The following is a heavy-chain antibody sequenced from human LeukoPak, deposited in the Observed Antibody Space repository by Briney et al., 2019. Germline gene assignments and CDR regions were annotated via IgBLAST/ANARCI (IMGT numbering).Heavy chain of an antibody. D-gene: IGHD6-13*01. V-gene: IGHV4-59*12. J-gene: IGHJ4*02. CDR1: GGSISSYY. CDR3: ARGRYVTTRGGAAAGFLDY. Sequence: PSETLSLTCTVSGGSISSYYWSWIRQPPGEGLEWIGYIYYSGSTNYNPSLKSRVTVSVDTSQNQFSLRLSSVTAADTAVYYCARGRYVTTRGGAAAGFLDYWGQGTLVTVST. CDR2: IYYSGST.